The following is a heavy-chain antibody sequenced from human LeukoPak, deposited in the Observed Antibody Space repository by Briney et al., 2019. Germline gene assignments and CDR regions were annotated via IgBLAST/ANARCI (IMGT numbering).Heavy chain of an antibody. D-gene: IGHD6-13*01. J-gene: IGHJ4*02. CDR3: AREWQGGIAAAGTRIEGDY. Sequence: GGSLILSFAVSGFSFSGYWMTWGRRAPGKGLEWVANIKQDGSEKNYMDSVKGRFTISRDNSENSLFLQMNSLRVEDTAVYYCAREWQGGIAAAGTRIEGDYWGQGTLVAVSS. CDR1: GFSFSGYW. CDR2: IKQDGSEK. V-gene: IGHV3-7*01.